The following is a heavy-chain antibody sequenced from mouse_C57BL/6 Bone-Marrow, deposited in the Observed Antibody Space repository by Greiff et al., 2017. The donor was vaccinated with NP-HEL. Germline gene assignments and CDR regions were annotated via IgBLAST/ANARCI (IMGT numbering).Heavy chain of an antibody. CDR3: ARDGNYYWYFDV. J-gene: IGHJ1*03. Sequence: EVQGVESGGGLVKPGGSLKLSCAASGFTFSSYAMSWVRQTPEKRLEWVATISDGGSYTYYPDNVKGRFTISRDNAKNTLYLQMSHLKSEDTAMYYCARDGNYYWYFDVWGTGTTVTVSS. D-gene: IGHD2-1*01. V-gene: IGHV5-4*01. CDR1: GFTFSSYA. CDR2: ISDGGSYT.